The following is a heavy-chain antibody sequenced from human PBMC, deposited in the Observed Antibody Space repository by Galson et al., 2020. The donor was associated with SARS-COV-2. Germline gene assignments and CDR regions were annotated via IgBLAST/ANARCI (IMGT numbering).Heavy chain of an antibody. CDR2: TSHDGTSH. D-gene: IGHD1-26*01. CDR1: GFTFTIFT. V-gene: IGHV3-30-3*01. J-gene: IGHJ5*02. Sequence: GGSLRLTCAASGFTFTIFTLHWVRQAPGKGLEWVAVTSHDGTSHYYTDSVKGWFTISRDNSKTMLFLQMDILRAEDTSSYYCARAATGSYYNAFDPWGQGTMVTVSS. CDR3: ARAATGSYYNAFDP.